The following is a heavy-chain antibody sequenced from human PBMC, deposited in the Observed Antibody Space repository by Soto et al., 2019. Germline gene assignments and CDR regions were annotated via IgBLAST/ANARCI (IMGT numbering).Heavy chain of an antibody. J-gene: IGHJ4*02. D-gene: IGHD1-26*01. Sequence: ASVKVSCKASGYTFTSYAMHWVRQAPGQRLEWMGWINAGNGNTKYSQKFQGRVTITRDTSASTAYMELSSLASEDTAIYYCARDDSGYSGSHSIDYFNFWGQGTLVTVSS. V-gene: IGHV1-3*01. CDR2: INAGNGNT. CDR3: ARDDSGYSGSHSIDYFNF. CDR1: GYTFTSYA.